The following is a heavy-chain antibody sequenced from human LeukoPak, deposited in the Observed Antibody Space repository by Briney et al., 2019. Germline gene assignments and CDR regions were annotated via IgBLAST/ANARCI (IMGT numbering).Heavy chain of an antibody. Sequence: GGSLRLSCAASGFTFDDYAMHWVRQAPGKGLEWVSGISWNSGSIGYADSVKGRFTISRDNANNSLYLQMNSLRAEDTALYYCAKEGLPAASPFDPWGQGTLVTVSS. V-gene: IGHV3-9*01. J-gene: IGHJ5*02. CDR3: AKEGLPAASPFDP. CDR1: GFTFDDYA. D-gene: IGHD2-2*01. CDR2: ISWNSGSI.